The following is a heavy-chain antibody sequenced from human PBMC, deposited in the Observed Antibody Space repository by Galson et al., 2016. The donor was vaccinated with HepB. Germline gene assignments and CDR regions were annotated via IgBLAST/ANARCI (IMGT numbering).Heavy chain of an antibody. CDR2: ISANHDNT. Sequence: SVKVSCKASGYTFSSYGISWVRQAPGQGLEWMGWISANHDNTTYARRLPARVIMTTDTSTSTAYMELRNLRSDDTAVYYCARDAGSSGYYEGELPADYWGQGTLVTVSS. V-gene: IGHV1-18*01. CDR1: GYTFSSYG. CDR3: ARDAGSSGYYEGELPADY. D-gene: IGHD3-22*01. J-gene: IGHJ4*02.